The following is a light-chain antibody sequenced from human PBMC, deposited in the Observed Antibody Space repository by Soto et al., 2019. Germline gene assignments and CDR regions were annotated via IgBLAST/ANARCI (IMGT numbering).Light chain of an antibody. CDR1: ALSNQY. J-gene: IGLJ2*01. Sequence: SYELTQPPSMSVSPGQTARIPCSGDALSNQYTYWYQQRPGQAPVLLIYKDSERPSGIPERFSGSSSGTTVTLTIRGVQAEDEAAYYCQSADSTGVIGLFGGGTKLTVL. CDR3: QSADSTGVIGL. CDR2: KDS. V-gene: IGLV3-25*02.